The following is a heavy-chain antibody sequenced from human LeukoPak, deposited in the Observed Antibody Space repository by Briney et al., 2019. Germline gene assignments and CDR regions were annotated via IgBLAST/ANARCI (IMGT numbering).Heavy chain of an antibody. CDR2: INPNSGGT. V-gene: IGHV1-2*02. CDR1: GYTFTGYY. Sequence: ASVKVSCKASGYTFTGYYMHWVRQAPGQGLEWMGWINPNSGGTNYAQKFQGRVTMTRDTSISTAYMELSRLRSDDTAVYYCARVLATRAYDAFDIWGQGTMVTVSS. D-gene: IGHD5-12*01. CDR3: ARVLATRAYDAFDI. J-gene: IGHJ3*02.